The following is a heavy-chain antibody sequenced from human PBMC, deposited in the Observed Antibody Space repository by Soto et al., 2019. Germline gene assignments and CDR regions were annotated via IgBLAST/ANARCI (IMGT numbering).Heavy chain of an antibody. CDR1: GFTFSSYW. Sequence: PGGSLRLSCAASGFTFSSYWMHWVRQAPGEGLVWVSRLNTDGSSTNYADSVKGRFTISRDNAKNTLYLQTNSLRAEDTAMYYCARGLYGDYVGLDYWGQGALVTVSS. J-gene: IGHJ4*02. CDR2: LNTDGSST. D-gene: IGHD4-17*01. V-gene: IGHV3-74*01. CDR3: ARGLYGDYVGLDY.